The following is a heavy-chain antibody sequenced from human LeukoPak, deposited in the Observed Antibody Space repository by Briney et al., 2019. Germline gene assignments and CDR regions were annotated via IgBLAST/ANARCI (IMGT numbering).Heavy chain of an antibody. D-gene: IGHD3-10*01. CDR2: ISAGGGST. CDR1: GFTFSSYA. Sequence: PGGSLRLSCVISGFTFSSYAMSWVRQAPGKGLEWVSGISAGGGSTYHADSVKGSFTISRDNSKNTLYLQMNSLRDEDTAVYYCARGARLLWFGELLYDFYYFDYWGQGTLVTVSS. V-gene: IGHV3-23*01. CDR3: ARGARLLWFGELLYDFYYFDY. J-gene: IGHJ4*02.